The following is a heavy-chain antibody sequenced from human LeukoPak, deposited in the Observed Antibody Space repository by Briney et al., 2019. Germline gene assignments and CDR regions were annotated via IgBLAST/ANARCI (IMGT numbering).Heavy chain of an antibody. CDR3: ARVDGSEALGYCSSTSCYYDYYMDV. V-gene: IGHV4-4*07. D-gene: IGHD2-2*01. J-gene: IGHJ6*03. Sequence: KPSETLSLTCTVSGGSISSYYWSWIRQPAGKGLEWIGRIYTSGSINYNPSLKSRVTMSVDTSKNQFSLKLSSVTAADTAVYYCARVDGSEALGYCSSTSCYYDYYMDVWGKGTTVTVSS. CDR2: IYTSGSI. CDR1: GGSISSYY.